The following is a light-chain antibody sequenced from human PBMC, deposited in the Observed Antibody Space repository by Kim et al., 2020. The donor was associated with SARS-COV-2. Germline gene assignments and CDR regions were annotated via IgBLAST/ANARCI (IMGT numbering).Light chain of an antibody. Sequence: ATINCKSSQSVLSSSNNKNYLAWYQQKPGQPPNLLICWASTRESGVPDRFSGSGSGTDFTLTISSLQAEDVAVYYCHQYYSLPWTFGQGTKVDIK. CDR1: QSVLSSSNNKNY. V-gene: IGKV4-1*01. J-gene: IGKJ1*01. CDR2: WAS. CDR3: HQYYSLPWT.